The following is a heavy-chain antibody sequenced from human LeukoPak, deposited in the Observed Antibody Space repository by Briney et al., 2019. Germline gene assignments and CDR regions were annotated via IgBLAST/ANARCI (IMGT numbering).Heavy chain of an antibody. CDR2: IRYDGSNK. CDR3: ARNHGDYVNAGAFDI. Sequence: PGGSLRLSCAAFGFTFSSYGMHWVRQAPGKGLEWVAFIRYDGSNKYYADSVKGRFTISRDNSKNTLYLQMNSLRAEDTAVYYCARNHGDYVNAGAFDIWGQGTMVTVSS. V-gene: IGHV3-30*02. D-gene: IGHD4-17*01. J-gene: IGHJ3*02. CDR1: GFTFSSYG.